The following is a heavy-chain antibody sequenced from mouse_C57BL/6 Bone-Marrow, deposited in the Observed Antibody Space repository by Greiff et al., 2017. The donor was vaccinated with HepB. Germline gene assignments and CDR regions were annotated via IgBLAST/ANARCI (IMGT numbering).Heavy chain of an antibody. CDR1: GYTFTSYW. J-gene: IGHJ1*03. D-gene: IGHD1-1*01. Sequence: QVQLKQPGAELVKPGASVKVSCKASGYTFTSYWMHWVKQRPGQGLEWIGRIHPSDSDTNYNQKFKGKATLTVDKSSSTAYMQLSSLTSEDSAVYYCGSYYGSSHWYFDVWGTGTTVTVSS. V-gene: IGHV1-74*01. CDR3: GSYYGSSHWYFDV. CDR2: IHPSDSDT.